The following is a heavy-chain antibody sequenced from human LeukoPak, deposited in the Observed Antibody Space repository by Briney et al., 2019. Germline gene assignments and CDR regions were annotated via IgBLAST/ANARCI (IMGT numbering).Heavy chain of an antibody. V-gene: IGHV3-53*03. Sequence: GGSLRLSCAASGFTVSSNYMSWVRQAPGKGLEWVSVIYSGGSTYYADSVKGRFTISRDNSKNTLYLQMNSLRAEDTAVYYCTRELRQEKNYYMDVWGKGTTVTVSS. D-gene: IGHD4-17*01. CDR2: IYSGGST. CDR1: GFTVSSNY. CDR3: TRELRQEKNYYMDV. J-gene: IGHJ6*03.